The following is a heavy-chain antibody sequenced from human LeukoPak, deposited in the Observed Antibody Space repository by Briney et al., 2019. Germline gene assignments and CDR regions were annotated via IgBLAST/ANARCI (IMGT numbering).Heavy chain of an antibody. CDR3: ARVKRTVSQEGNWFDP. CDR1: GGSISSGSYF. J-gene: IGHJ5*02. Sequence: PSETLSLTCTVSGGSISSGSYFWGWIRQPAGKGLEWIGRIYTSGSTNYNPSLKSRVTMSVDTSKNQFSLKLSSVTAADTAVYYCARVKRTVSQEGNWFDPWGQGTLVTVSS. V-gene: IGHV4-61*02. D-gene: IGHD4-17*01. CDR2: IYTSGST.